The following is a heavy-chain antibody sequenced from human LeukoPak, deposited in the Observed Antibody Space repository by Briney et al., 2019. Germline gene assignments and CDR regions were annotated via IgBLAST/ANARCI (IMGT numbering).Heavy chain of an antibody. J-gene: IGHJ4*02. CDR3: ARDGYYYDSSGYGLDY. V-gene: IGHV3-48*03. D-gene: IGHD3-22*01. Sequence: GGSLRLSCAASGFTFSSYEMNWVRQAPGKGLEWVSYISSSGSTIYYADSVKGRFTISRDNAKNSLYLQMNSLRAEDTAVYYCARDGYYYDSSGYGLDYWGQGTLVTVSS. CDR2: ISSSGSTI. CDR1: GFTFSSYE.